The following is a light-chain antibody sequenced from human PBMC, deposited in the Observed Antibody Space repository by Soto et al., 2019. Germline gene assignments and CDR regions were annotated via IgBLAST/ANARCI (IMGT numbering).Light chain of an antibody. CDR2: DAS. Sequence: EIVLTQSPSTLALSPGERASLSCRASESIRTYLAWYQQKPGQAPRLLIYDASTRATGIPARFSGSGSGTDFTLTISRLEPEDFEVYYCQQYGSSPPWTFGQGTKV. CDR3: QQYGSSPPWT. J-gene: IGKJ1*01. V-gene: IGKV3-20*01. CDR1: ESIRTY.